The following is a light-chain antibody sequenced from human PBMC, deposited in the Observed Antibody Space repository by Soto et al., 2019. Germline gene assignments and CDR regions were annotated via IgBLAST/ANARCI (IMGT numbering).Light chain of an antibody. J-gene: IGKJ5*01. CDR3: QQYNIWRSIT. CDR2: DTS. Sequence: DIVMTPSPLFLTATPGEPASISCMASHNPLHSNGYNYLDWYQHRPGQTPRVIMYDTSTRAAGIPARFSGSGYGTYFTLTISSLQSEDFAVYYCQQYNIWRSITFGQGTRLEI. CDR1: HNPLHSNGYNY. V-gene: IGKV2-28*01.